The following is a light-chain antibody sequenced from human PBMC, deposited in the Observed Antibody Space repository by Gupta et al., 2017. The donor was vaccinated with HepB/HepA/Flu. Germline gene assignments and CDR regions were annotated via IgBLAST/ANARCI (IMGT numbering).Light chain of an antibody. Sequence: QSALTQPASVSGSPGQSITISCTGTSSDVGGYNYVSWYQQHPGKAPNLMIYDVSNRPAGVASRFSGSKSGNTASLTISGHQAEDEADYYCSADTSSSTLVFGGGTKLTVL. CDR2: DVS. J-gene: IGLJ2*01. CDR1: SSDVGGYNY. V-gene: IGLV2-14*03. CDR3: SADTSSSTLV.